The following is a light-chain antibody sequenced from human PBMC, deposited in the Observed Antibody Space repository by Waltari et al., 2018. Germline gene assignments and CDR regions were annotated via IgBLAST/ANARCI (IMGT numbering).Light chain of an antibody. J-gene: IGKJ1*01. CDR2: GAS. CDR3: QQYGTSPA. CDR1: QSVSSSY. V-gene: IGKV3-20*01. Sequence: EIVLTQSPGTLSLSPGERATLSCRASQSVSSSYLAWYQQKPGQAPRLLISGASSRATGIPDRCSGSGSGTDFTLAISRLEPEDFAVYYCQQYGTSPAFGQGTKVEIK.